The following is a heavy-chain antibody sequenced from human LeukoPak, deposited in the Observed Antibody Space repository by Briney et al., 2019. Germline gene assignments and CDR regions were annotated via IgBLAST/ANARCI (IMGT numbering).Heavy chain of an antibody. CDR1: GFTFSSYA. D-gene: IGHD2-8*01. Sequence: QPGGSLRLSCAASGFTFSSYAMHWVRQAPGKGLEWVAVISYDGSNKYYPDSVKGRFTISRDNSKNTLYLQMNSLRAEDTAVYYCAKGLDYAIDYWGQGTLVTVSS. CDR2: ISYDGSNK. V-gene: IGHV3-30*04. CDR3: AKGLDYAIDY. J-gene: IGHJ4*02.